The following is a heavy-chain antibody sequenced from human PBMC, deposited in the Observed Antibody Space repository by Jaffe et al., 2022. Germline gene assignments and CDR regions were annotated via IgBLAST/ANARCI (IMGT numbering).Heavy chain of an antibody. CDR1: GFSLSTSGVG. CDR2: IYWNDDK. CDR3: AHRLGVVAATLNAFDI. Sequence: QITLKESGPTLVKPTQTLTLTCTFSGFSLSTSGVGVGWIRQPPGKALEWLALIYWNDDKRYSPSLKSRLTITKDTSKNQVVLTMTNMDPVDTATYYCAHRLGVVAATLNAFDIWGQGTMVTVSS. V-gene: IGHV2-5*01. D-gene: IGHD2-15*01. J-gene: IGHJ3*02.